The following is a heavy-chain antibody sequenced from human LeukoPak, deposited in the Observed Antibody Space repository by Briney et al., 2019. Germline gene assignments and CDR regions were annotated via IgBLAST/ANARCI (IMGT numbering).Heavy chain of an antibody. D-gene: IGHD3-22*01. CDR1: GYTFTGYY. CDR2: INPNSGGT. CDR3: ARAHWPSMIAAFDI. J-gene: IGHJ3*02. V-gene: IGHV1-2*02. Sequence: GASVKVSCKASGYTFTGYYMHWVRQAPGQGLEWMGWINPNSGGTNYAQKFQGRVTMTRDTSISTAYMELSRLRSDDTAVYYCARAHWPSMIAAFDIWGQGTMVTVSS.